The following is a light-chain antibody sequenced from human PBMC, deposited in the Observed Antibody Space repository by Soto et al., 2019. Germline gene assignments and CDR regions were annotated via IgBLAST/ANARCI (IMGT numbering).Light chain of an antibody. CDR3: QHYGDSRT. CDR2: GAS. Sequence: IVLTQSPGTLSLSPGERATLSCRTSHSVDSTHLAWYQQKPGQAPRLLIYGASGRATGIPDRFGGSGSGTDFTLTISRLEPEDFAVYYCQHYGDSRTFGQGTKVEVK. V-gene: IGKV3-20*01. CDR1: HSVDSTH. J-gene: IGKJ1*01.